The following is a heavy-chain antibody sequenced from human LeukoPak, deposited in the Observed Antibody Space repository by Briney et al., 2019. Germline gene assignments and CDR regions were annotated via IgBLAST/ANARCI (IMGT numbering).Heavy chain of an antibody. D-gene: IGHD2-15*01. Sequence: ASVKVSCKASGGTFSSYAISWVRQAPGQGLEWMGGFIPIFGTANYAQKFQGRVTITADESTSTAYMELSSLRSEDTAVYYCARPRVVAATVDAFDIWGQGTMVTVSS. V-gene: IGHV1-69*13. CDR3: ARPRVVAATVDAFDI. J-gene: IGHJ3*02. CDR1: GGTFSSYA. CDR2: FIPIFGTA.